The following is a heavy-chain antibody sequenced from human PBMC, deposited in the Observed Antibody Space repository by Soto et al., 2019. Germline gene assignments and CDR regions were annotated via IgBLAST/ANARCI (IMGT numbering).Heavy chain of an antibody. CDR2: ISGYGESI. J-gene: IGHJ3*02. Sequence: EVQLLESGGGLVQRRGSLRLSCAASGFTFSSYAVTWVRQAPGKGLEWVSGISGYGESIYYANSVKGRFTISRDNSKSTVFLQMNSLRAEDTAVYYCAKQYYYNGGAFDIWGQGTMVTVSS. V-gene: IGHV3-23*01. D-gene: IGHD3-10*01. CDR3: AKQYYYNGGAFDI. CDR1: GFTFSSYA.